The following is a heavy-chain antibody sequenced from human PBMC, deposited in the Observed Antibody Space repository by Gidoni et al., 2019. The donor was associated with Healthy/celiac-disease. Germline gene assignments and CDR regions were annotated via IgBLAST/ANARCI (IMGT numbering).Heavy chain of an antibody. Sequence: EVQLVQSGAEVKKPGESLRISCEGSGYSFHSYWISWVRQMPGKGLEWMGGIDPSDSYTNYSPSFQGHVTISADKSISTAYLQWSSLKASDTAMYYCARHGGGLVGAPYFDYWGQGTLVTVSS. J-gene: IGHJ4*02. D-gene: IGHD1-26*01. CDR3: ARHGGGLVGAPYFDY. CDR2: IDPSDSYT. CDR1: GYSFHSYW. V-gene: IGHV5-10-1*03.